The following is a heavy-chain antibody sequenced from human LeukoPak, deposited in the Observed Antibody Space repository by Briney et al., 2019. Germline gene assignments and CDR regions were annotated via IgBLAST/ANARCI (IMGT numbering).Heavy chain of an antibody. V-gene: IGHV4-39*01. CDR1: GGSISSSSYY. D-gene: IGHD3-3*01. CDR2: IYYSGST. J-gene: IGHJ4*02. Sequence: SETLSLTCTVSGGSISSSSYYWGWIRQPPGKGLEWIGSIYYSGSTYYNPSLKSRVTISVDTSKNQFSLKLSSVTAADTAVYYCARRCIFMEWDYWGQGTLVTVSS. CDR3: ARRCIFMEWDY.